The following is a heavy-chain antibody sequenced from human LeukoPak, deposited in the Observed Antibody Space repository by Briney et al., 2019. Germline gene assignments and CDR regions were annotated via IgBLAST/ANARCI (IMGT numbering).Heavy chain of an antibody. CDR3: ARDKLVGYYYGMDV. V-gene: IGHV4-30-4*02. CDR1: GASLSIGDHT. D-gene: IGHD2-2*01. J-gene: IGHJ6*02. CDR2: IYYSGST. Sequence: SKPLPLPCIFSGASLSIGDHTWGWFPKPQGKALEWFGHIYYSGSTYYNPSLKSRVTISVDTPKNQFSLKLSSVTAADTAMYYCARDKLVGYYYGMDVWGQGTTVTVSS.